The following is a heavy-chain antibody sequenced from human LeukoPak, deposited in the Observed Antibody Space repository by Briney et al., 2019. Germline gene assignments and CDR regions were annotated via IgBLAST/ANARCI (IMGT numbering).Heavy chain of an antibody. Sequence: ASVKVSCKASGYTLTGYYMHWVRQAPGQGLEWMGRINPNSGGTNYAQKFQGRVTMTRDTSISTAYMELSRLRSDDTAVYYCARDRYSSSWVWFDPWGQGTLVTVSS. J-gene: IGHJ5*02. CDR3: ARDRYSSSWVWFDP. D-gene: IGHD6-13*01. CDR2: INPNSGGT. CDR1: GYTLTGYY. V-gene: IGHV1-2*06.